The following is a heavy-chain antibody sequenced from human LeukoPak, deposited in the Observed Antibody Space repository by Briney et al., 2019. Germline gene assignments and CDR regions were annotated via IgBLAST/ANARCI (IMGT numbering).Heavy chain of an antibody. D-gene: IGHD6-19*01. CDR3: AKDLLGQWPTVFDY. J-gene: IGHJ4*02. Sequence: GGSLRLSCAASGFTFSTYWMSWVRQAPGKGLEWVANINQDGSVKYYMDSVKGRFTISRDNAKNSLYLQMNSLRAEDTAVYYCAKDLLGQWPTVFDYWGQGTLVTVSS. V-gene: IGHV3-7*01. CDR1: GFTFSTYW. CDR2: INQDGSVK.